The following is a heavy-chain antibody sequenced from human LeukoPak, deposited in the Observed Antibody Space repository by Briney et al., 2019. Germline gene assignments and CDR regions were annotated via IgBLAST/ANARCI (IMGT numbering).Heavy chain of an antibody. Sequence: GGSPRLSCTASGFTFSSYWMSWVRQAPGKGLEWVANIKQDGSEKDYVDSVKGRFTISRDNAQNSLYLQMHSLRAEDTAVYYCARYCGGDCYGMDVWGQGTTVTVSS. D-gene: IGHD2-21*01. CDR2: IKQDGSEK. J-gene: IGHJ6*02. CDR1: GFTFSSYW. CDR3: ARYCGGDCYGMDV. V-gene: IGHV3-7*01.